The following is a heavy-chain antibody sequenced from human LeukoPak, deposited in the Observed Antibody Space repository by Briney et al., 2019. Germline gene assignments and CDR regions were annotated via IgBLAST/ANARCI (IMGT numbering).Heavy chain of an antibody. V-gene: IGHV3-33*01. Sequence: GGSLRLSCAASGFTFNSYGMHWVRQAPGKGLEWVAAIWYDGGNKYYADSVKGRFAISRDNSKNTLDLQMNSLRAEDTAVYYCAENLSSSWYIFAYWGQGTLVTVSS. CDR1: GFTFNSYG. CDR2: IWYDGGNK. J-gene: IGHJ4*02. D-gene: IGHD6-13*01. CDR3: AENLSSSWYIFAY.